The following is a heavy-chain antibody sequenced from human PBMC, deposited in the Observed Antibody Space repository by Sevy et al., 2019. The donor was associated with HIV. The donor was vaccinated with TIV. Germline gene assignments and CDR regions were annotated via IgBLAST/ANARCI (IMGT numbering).Heavy chain of an antibody. V-gene: IGHV3-11*01. D-gene: IGHD2-15*01. CDR1: GFIFSDYY. Sequence: GGSLRLSCAASGFIFSDYYMNWIRQAPGKGLEWVSYISSTSGSDIYYADSVKGRFTISRDNAKNSLYLQMNSLRAEDTAVYYCAREAIVSPDAFDIWAKGQWSPSPQ. J-gene: IGHJ3*02. CDR3: AREAIVSPDAFDI. CDR2: ISSTSGSDI.